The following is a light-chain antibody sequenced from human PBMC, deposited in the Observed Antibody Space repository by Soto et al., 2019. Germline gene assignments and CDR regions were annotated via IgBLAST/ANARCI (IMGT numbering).Light chain of an antibody. J-gene: IGKJ1*01. Sequence: DMVITQSPLSLPVTPGERASMSCTAGQGLLHGNGYIYLDWYLQKPGQSPQLLIYLGSNRASGLPDRFSGSGSGTDFPLKISRVEAEDVGIYYCMQALQTPWTFGQGAKVDIK. CDR3: MQALQTPWT. CDR2: LGS. CDR1: QGLLHGNGYIY. V-gene: IGKV2-28*01.